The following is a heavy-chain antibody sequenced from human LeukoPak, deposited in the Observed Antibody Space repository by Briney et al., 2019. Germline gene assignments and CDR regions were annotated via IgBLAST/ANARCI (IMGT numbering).Heavy chain of an antibody. J-gene: IGHJ5*02. V-gene: IGHV4-39*02. D-gene: IGHD2-15*01. CDR2: LDDSGNT. CDR1: SGSVRSNYYS. Sequence: SETLSLTCSVSSGSVRSNYYSWAWIRQAPGKGLEWVGGLDDSGNTYYNPSLKGRLPMSVDTSKNHFSLNLKSVAAADTSVYYCARRLRIGAAEWFDPWGQGIMVTVSS. CDR3: ARRLRIGAAEWFDP.